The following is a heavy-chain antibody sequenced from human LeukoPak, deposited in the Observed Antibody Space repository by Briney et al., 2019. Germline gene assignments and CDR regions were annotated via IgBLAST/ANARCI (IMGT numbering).Heavy chain of an antibody. J-gene: IGHJ6*03. Sequence: PSETLSLTCTVSGGSISSHYWSWIRQPPGKGLEGIGYIYYSGSTNYNPSLKSRVTISVDTSKNQFSLKLSSVTAADTAVYYCARGSRPFYDFWSGYYSYYYMDVWGKGTTVTVSS. CDR3: ARGSRPFYDFWSGYYSYYYMDV. V-gene: IGHV4-59*11. CDR2: IYYSGST. CDR1: GGSISSHY. D-gene: IGHD3-3*01.